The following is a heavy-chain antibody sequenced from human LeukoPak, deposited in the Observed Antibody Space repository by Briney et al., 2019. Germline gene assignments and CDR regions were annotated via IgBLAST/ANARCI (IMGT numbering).Heavy chain of an antibody. Sequence: GGSLRLSCVASGFTFTGAWMSWVRQAPGIGLEWVGRIKGNLDGGTTAYAAPVNGRLTISRDDSKRTLYLQMNSLKNEDTAVYYCVLEPLGIANWGQGTLVTVSS. J-gene: IGHJ4*02. V-gene: IGHV3-15*01. CDR3: VLEPLGIAN. CDR2: IKGNLDGGTT. CDR1: GFTFTGAW. D-gene: IGHD1-14*01.